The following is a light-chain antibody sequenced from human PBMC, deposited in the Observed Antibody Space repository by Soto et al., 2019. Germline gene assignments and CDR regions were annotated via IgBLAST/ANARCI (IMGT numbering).Light chain of an antibody. CDR3: QQYNNWPRWT. Sequence: DIQMTQSPSTLSASVGDRVTITCRASQSISSWLAWYQQKPGKAPKLLIYDASSLESGVPSRFSGSGSGTEFTLTISSLQPDDFATYYCQQYNNWPRWTFGQGTKVDIK. V-gene: IGKV1-5*01. CDR2: DAS. CDR1: QSISSW. J-gene: IGKJ1*01.